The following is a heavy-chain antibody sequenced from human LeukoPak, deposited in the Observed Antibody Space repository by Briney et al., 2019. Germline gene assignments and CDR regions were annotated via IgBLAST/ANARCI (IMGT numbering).Heavy chain of an antibody. CDR2: IIPIFGTA. Sequence: SVKVSCKASGGTFSSYAISWVRQAPGRGLEWMGGIIPIFGTANYPQKFQGRVTITADESTSTAYMELSSLRSEDTAVYYCAREEWYDAFDIWGQGTMVTVSS. J-gene: IGHJ3*02. CDR1: GGTFSSYA. V-gene: IGHV1-69*01. D-gene: IGHD3-3*01. CDR3: AREEWYDAFDI.